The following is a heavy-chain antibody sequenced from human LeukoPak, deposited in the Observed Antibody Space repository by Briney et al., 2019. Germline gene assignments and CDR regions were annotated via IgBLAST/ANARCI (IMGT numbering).Heavy chain of an antibody. Sequence: GGSLRLSCAASGFTFSTYSMNWVRQAPGKGLEWVSYIRSSSTTTYYADSVKGRFTISRDNAKNSLYLQMNSLRAEDTAVYYCAKSPYSGSYDAFDIWGQGTMVTVSS. D-gene: IGHD1-26*01. V-gene: IGHV3-48*01. CDR3: AKSPYSGSYDAFDI. J-gene: IGHJ3*02. CDR1: GFTFSTYS. CDR2: IRSSSTTT.